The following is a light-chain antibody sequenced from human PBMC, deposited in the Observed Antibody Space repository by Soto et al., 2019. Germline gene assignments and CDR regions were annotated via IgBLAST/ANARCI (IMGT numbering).Light chain of an antibody. CDR1: QSISSY. CDR2: AAS. J-gene: IGKJ2*01. CDR3: QQSYSTPYT. Sequence: DIQMTQSPSSLSASVGDRVTITCRASQSISSYLNWYQQKPGKAPKLLIYAASSLQSGVPSSFSGSGSGTDFTLTISSLQPEDCATYYCQQSYSTPYTFGQGTKLEIK. V-gene: IGKV1-39*01.